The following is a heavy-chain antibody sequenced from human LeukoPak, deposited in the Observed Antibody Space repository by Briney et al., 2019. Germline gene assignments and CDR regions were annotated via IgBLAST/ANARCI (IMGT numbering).Heavy chain of an antibody. J-gene: IGHJ4*02. CDR3: ARSSTIFGVVIAPPTFDY. D-gene: IGHD3-3*01. V-gene: IGHV4-59*01. Sequence: PSETLSLTCTVSGDSISSYYWSWIRQPPGKGLEWIGYIYFSGSTNYNPSLKSRVTISVDTSKNQFSLKLSSVTAADTAVYYCARSSTIFGVVIAPPTFDYWGQGTLVTVSS. CDR2: IYFSGST. CDR1: GDSISSYY.